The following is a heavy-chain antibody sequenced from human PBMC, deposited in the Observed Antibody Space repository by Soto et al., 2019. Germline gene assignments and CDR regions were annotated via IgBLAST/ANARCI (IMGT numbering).Heavy chain of an antibody. CDR2: IIPIPGTA. D-gene: IGHD2-2*01. Sequence: QVQLVQSGAEVKKPGSSVKVSCKASGGTFGSFAINWVQQAPGQGLEWMGGIIPIPGTANYAQKFQGRVTIAADESTSTAYMELSSLRSEDTAVYYCARSQGSSTSLEIYYYYYYGMDVWGQGTTVTVSS. V-gene: IGHV1-69*01. J-gene: IGHJ6*02. CDR1: GGTFGSFA. CDR3: ARSQGSSTSLEIYYYYYYGMDV.